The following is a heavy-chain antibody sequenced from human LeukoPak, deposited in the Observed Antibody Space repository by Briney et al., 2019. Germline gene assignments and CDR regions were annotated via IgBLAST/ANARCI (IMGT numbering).Heavy chain of an antibody. D-gene: IGHD4-4*01. J-gene: IGHJ4*02. CDR1: GGSFSGYY. CDR2: INHSGST. CDR3: ARTGNSSAFDY. Sequence: SETLSLTCAVYGGSFSGYYWSWIRQPPGKGLEWIGEINHSGSTNYNPSLKSRVTISVDTSKNQFSLKLSSVTAADTAVYYCARTGNSSAFDYWGQGTLVTVSS. V-gene: IGHV4-34*01.